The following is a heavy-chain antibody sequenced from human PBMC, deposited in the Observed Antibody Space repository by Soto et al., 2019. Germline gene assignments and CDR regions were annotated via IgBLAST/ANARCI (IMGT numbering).Heavy chain of an antibody. Sequence: ASGKVSCKASGYTFTSYAMHWVRQAPGQRLEWMGWINAGNGNTKYSQKFQGRVTITRDTSASTAYMELSSLRSEDTAVYYCASSAVDGYYYYYYMDVWGKGTTVTVS. CDR2: INAGNGNT. V-gene: IGHV1-3*01. J-gene: IGHJ6*03. CDR3: ASSAVDGYYYYYYMDV. CDR1: GYTFTSYA. D-gene: IGHD6-19*01.